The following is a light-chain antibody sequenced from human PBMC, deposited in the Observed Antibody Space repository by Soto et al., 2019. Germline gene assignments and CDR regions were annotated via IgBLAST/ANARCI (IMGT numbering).Light chain of an antibody. V-gene: IGKV2-28*01. CDR2: LGS. Sequence: DIVMTQSPLSLTVTLGEPASISCRSSQSLLQSNGYTYLDWYLQRPGQSPQLLIYLGSDRSSGVPDRFSASGSATDFTLKIRRVEAEDVGIYYCMQSLQTPRTFGQGTKVELK. J-gene: IGKJ1*01. CDR3: MQSLQTPRT. CDR1: QSLLQSNGYTY.